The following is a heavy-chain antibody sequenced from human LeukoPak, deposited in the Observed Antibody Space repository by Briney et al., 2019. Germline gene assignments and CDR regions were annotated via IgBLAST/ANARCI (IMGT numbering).Heavy chain of an antibody. CDR1: GFTFSSYD. D-gene: IGHD2-8*01. J-gene: IGHJ4*02. CDR2: IGTAGDT. CDR3: ARALIGYYFDY. V-gene: IGHV3-13*01. Sequence: GGSLRLSCADSGFTFSSYDMHWVRQATGKGLEWVSAIGTAGDTYYPGSVKGRFTISRENAKNSLYLQMNSLRAEDTAVYYCARALIGYYFDYWGQGTLVTVSS.